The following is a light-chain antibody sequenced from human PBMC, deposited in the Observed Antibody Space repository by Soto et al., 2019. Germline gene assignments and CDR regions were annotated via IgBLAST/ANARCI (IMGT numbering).Light chain of an antibody. CDR3: QQYGTSFT. J-gene: IGKJ3*01. CDR2: YAS. Sequence: EIVLTQSPGTLSLSPGERATLSCRASQTLSSSYLAWYQQKPGQAPRLLIYYASSRATGIPDRFSASGSGTDFTLTISRLDPEDFAVYYCQQYGTSFTFGPGTKVDIK. V-gene: IGKV3-20*01. CDR1: QTLSSSY.